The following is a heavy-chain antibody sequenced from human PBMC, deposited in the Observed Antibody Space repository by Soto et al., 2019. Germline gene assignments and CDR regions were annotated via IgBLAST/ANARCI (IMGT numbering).Heavy chain of an antibody. Sequence: PSETLSLTCTVSGGSISSYYWSWIRQPPGKGLEWIGYIYYSGSTNYNPSLKSRVTISVDTSKNQLSLKLNSVTAADTAVYYCARAVFRYSSSTTSYYYGLDGWGQGTTVTVSS. V-gene: IGHV4-59*08. D-gene: IGHD6-19*01. CDR2: IYYSGST. CDR3: ARAVFRYSSSTTSYYYGLDG. J-gene: IGHJ6*02. CDR1: GGSISSYY.